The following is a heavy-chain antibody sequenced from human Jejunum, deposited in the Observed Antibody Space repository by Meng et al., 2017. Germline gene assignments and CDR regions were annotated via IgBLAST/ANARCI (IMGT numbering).Heavy chain of an antibody. Sequence: GESLKISCVVSGFTFSTFAMNWVRQAPGKGLEWVSGISGSGDETYVADSVKGRFTISRDNSKNTLYLQLNSLRAEDTAIYYWAKEPKWGTNWGQGTLVTVSS. V-gene: IGHV3-23*01. CDR1: GFTFSTFA. J-gene: IGHJ4*02. CDR2: ISGSGDET. D-gene: IGHD1-1*01. CDR3: AKEPKWGTN.